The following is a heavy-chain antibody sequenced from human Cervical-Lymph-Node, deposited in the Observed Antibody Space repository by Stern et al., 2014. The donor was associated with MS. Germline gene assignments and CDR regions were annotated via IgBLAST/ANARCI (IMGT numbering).Heavy chain of an antibody. CDR1: GDSISSNNW. CDR2: IYHSGIA. J-gene: IGHJ6*02. Sequence: QVQLQESGPGLVQPSGTVSLTCGVSGDSISSNNWWSWVRQPPGKGLEWIADIYHSGIANYNPSLKTRVTISVAKSTNKFSLKMMSVTAADTAVYYCARAPCGSYCSYYYGYDVWGRGATVTVSS. V-gene: IGHV4-4*02. CDR3: ARAPCGSYCSYYYGYDV. D-gene: IGHD2-21*02.